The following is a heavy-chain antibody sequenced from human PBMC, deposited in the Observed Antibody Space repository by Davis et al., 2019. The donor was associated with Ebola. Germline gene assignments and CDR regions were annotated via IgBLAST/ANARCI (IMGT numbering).Heavy chain of an antibody. CDR1: GFIFSRYA. D-gene: IGHD3-3*01. Sequence: GESLKISCAASGFIFSRYAMHWVRQAPGKGLEWLAVISYDGSNEYYAVSVKGRFIVSRDNSKNMLSLQMNSLRGEDTAVYYCARVQNYDFWSGLGYWGQGVLVTVSS. V-gene: IGHV3-30-3*01. CDR2: ISYDGSNE. CDR3: ARVQNYDFWSGLGY. J-gene: IGHJ4*02.